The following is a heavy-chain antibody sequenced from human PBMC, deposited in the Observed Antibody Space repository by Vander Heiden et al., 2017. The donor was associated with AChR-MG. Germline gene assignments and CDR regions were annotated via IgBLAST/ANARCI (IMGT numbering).Heavy chain of an antibody. CDR3: ARRSRYDYGDYDRRDAFDI. V-gene: IGHV3-21*01. Sequence: EVQRVESGGGLVKPGGSLRLSCASSGFPFSSYSMNWVRQAPGKGLEWVSSISSSSSYIYYADSVKGRFTISRDNAKNSLYLQMNSLRAEDTAVYYCARRSRYDYGDYDRRDAFDIWGQGTMVTVSS. CDR2: ISSSSSYI. D-gene: IGHD4-17*01. CDR1: GFPFSSYS. J-gene: IGHJ3*02.